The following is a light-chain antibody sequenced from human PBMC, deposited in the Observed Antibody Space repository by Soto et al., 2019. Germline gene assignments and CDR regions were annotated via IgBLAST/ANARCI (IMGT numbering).Light chain of an antibody. Sequence: EIVLTQSPGTLSLSPGERATLSCRASQSVSSSYLAWYQQTPGQAPRLLIYDASNRATGIPDRFSGSGSGTVFTLTISRLEPEDFAVYYCQQYGSSPLTFGGGTKVEIK. CDR2: DAS. CDR1: QSVSSSY. J-gene: IGKJ4*01. CDR3: QQYGSSPLT. V-gene: IGKV3-20*01.